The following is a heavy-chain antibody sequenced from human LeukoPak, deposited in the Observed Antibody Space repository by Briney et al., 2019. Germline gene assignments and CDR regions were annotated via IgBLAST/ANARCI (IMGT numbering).Heavy chain of an antibody. Sequence: PGGSLRLSCAASGFTVSSNYMSRVRPAPGKGLEWASIIYSGGSTYYADSVKGRFTISRDNSKNTLYLQMNNLRAEDTAVYYCASGTSSWVLMAFDIWGQGTMVTVSS. J-gene: IGHJ3*02. CDR2: IYSGGST. V-gene: IGHV3-53*01. CDR3: ASGTSSWVLMAFDI. CDR1: GFTVSSNY. D-gene: IGHD2-2*01.